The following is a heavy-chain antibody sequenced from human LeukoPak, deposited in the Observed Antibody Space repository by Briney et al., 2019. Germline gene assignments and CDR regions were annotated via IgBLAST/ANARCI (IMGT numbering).Heavy chain of an antibody. CDR3: ARTRLSRLYIDV. CDR2: IYNSGTT. Sequence: SETLTLTCGVSGVSISNGGYSWSWIRQPQGKGLVWSGYIYNSGTTYYNPSLESRVTISVDTSKNKFSLQLSYVTDTDAAVFYSARTRLSRLYIDVWGKGTTVTVSS. CDR1: GVSISNGGYS. D-gene: IGHD2-2*01. J-gene: IGHJ6*03. V-gene: IGHV4-30-4*07.